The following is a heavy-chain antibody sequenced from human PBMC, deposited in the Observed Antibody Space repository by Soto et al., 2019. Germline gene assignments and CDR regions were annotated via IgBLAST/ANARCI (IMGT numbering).Heavy chain of an antibody. J-gene: IGHJ3*01. CDR1: GYTFTGFY. CDR2: INPRNGDK. V-gene: IGHV1-2*02. CDR3: ARGPFGDSPIDF. D-gene: IGHD3-10*01. Sequence: ASVKVSCKASGYTFTGFYVHWVRQAPRQGLERMGWINPRNGDKILAQKFEGRVTLTRDTSVTTAYMDLSSLNSDDTAVYYCARGPFGDSPIDFWGPGTMVTVAS.